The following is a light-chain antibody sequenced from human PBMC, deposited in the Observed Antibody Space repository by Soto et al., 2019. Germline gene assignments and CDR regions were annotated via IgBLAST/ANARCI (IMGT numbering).Light chain of an antibody. CDR2: GAS. V-gene: IGKV3-20*01. J-gene: IGKJ1*01. Sequence: LTHSACAVSVNPRERATVSCRASQTASSGFLAWYQQKVGQAPRLLIYGASTRATGIPDRFSGSGSGTDFTLTISSLQPEDFATYYCQQSYSSPPPFGQGAMV. CDR1: QTASSGF. CDR3: QQSYSSPPP.